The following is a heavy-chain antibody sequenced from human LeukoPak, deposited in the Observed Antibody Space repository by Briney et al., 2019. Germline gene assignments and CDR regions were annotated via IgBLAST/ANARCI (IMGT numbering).Heavy chain of an antibody. V-gene: IGHV3-7*01. CDR2: IKQDGSEK. CDR1: GFTFSSYW. J-gene: IGHJ6*03. CDR3: ARVPAVDYYYYYYVDV. Sequence: GGSLRLSCAASGFTFSSYWMSWVRQAPGKGLGWVANIKQDGSEKYYVDSVKGRFTISRDNAKNSLYLQMNSLRAEDTAVYYCARVPAVDYYYYYYVDVWGKGTTVTVSS. D-gene: IGHD2-2*01.